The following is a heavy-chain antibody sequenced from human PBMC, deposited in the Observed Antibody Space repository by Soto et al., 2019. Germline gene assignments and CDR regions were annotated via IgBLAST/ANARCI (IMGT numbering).Heavy chain of an antibody. D-gene: IGHD4-17*01. Sequence: PSETLSLTCTVSGGSISSGGYYWSWIRQHPGKGLEWIGYIYYSGSTYYNPSLKSRVTISVDTSKNQFSLKLSSVTAADTAVYYCARGTRYGGNSGAFDIWGQGTMVTVSS. V-gene: IGHV4-31*03. CDR3: ARGTRYGGNSGAFDI. J-gene: IGHJ3*02. CDR1: GGSISSGGYY. CDR2: IYYSGST.